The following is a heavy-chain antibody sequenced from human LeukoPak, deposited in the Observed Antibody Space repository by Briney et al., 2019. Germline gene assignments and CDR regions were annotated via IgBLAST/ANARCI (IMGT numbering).Heavy chain of an antibody. D-gene: IGHD1-14*01. Sequence: GGSLRLSCAASGFTFSTYGMHWVRQAPGEGLEWVAFIQYDETDKFYADSVKGRFTISRDNSKSALYLQMNSLRTEDTAIYYCAKDQKLEPFHYWGQGTLVTVSS. CDR1: GFTFSTYG. V-gene: IGHV3-30*02. J-gene: IGHJ4*02. CDR3: AKDQKLEPFHY. CDR2: IQYDETDK.